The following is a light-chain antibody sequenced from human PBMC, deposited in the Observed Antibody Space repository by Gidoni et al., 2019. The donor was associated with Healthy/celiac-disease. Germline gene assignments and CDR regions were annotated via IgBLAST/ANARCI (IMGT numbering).Light chain of an antibody. CDR3: MQALQTPWT. CDR2: LGS. J-gene: IGKJ1*01. V-gene: IGKV2-28*01. CDR1: QSLLHSNGYNY. Sequence: DIVMTQSPLSLLVTPGEPASISCRSSQSLLHSNGYNYLDWYLQKPEQSPQLLSDLGSNRASGVPDRFSGSGSGTDFTLKISRVEAEDVGVYYCMQALQTPWTFGQGTKVEIK.